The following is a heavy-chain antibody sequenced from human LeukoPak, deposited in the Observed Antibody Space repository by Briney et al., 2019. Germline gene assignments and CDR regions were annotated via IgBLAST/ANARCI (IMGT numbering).Heavy chain of an antibody. Sequence: PVKASCKASGGTFSSYAISWVPQAPGQGVEWRGGIIPIFGTANYAQKLHGRVTITADASTSTAYMELSSLRSEDTAVYYCARERDGIVRVNNAFDIWGQGTMVTVSS. CDR3: ARERDGIVRVNNAFDI. D-gene: IGHD3-10*02. J-gene: IGHJ3*02. V-gene: IGHV1-69*13. CDR1: GGTFSSYA. CDR2: IIPIFGTA.